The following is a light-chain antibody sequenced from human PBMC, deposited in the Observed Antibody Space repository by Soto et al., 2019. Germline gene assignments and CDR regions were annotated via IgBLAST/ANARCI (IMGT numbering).Light chain of an antibody. J-gene: IGKJ1*01. Sequence: DIQMTQSPSTRSASVGDRVTITCRASQSISSWLAWYQQKPGKAPKLLIYRASDLESGVPSRFSGSGSGTEFTLTINRLQPDDFATYSCQQYDTYPTAFGQGTKVEIK. V-gene: IGKV1-5*03. CDR2: RAS. CDR1: QSISSW. CDR3: QQYDTYPTA.